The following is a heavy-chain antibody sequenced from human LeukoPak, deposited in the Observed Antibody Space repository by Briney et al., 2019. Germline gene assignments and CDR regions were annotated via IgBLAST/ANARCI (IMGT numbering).Heavy chain of an antibody. V-gene: IGHV3-53*04. D-gene: IGHD3-10*01. Sequence: PGGSLRLSCAASGFTVSSNYMSWVRQAPGKGLEWVSVIYSGGRTYYADSVKGRFTISRHNSKNTLFLQMNSLRAEDTAVYYCAITMVKYFDYWGQGTRVTVSS. CDR2: IYSGGRT. J-gene: IGHJ4*02. CDR3: AITMVKYFDY. CDR1: GFTVSSNY.